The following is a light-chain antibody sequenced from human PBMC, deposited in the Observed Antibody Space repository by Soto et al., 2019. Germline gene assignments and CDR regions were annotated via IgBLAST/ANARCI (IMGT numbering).Light chain of an antibody. J-gene: IGKJ1*01. V-gene: IGKV3-15*01. CDR1: QSIRSN. Sequence: EIVMRQSPDTLSLSPGEGATLSCRVSQSIRSNLAWYQQRPGQAPRLLMYGASTRADGIPARFTGSGSGTEFTLTISSLQSEDFAVYYCQQYNNWPRTFGQGTKVDIK. CDR3: QQYNNWPRT. CDR2: GAS.